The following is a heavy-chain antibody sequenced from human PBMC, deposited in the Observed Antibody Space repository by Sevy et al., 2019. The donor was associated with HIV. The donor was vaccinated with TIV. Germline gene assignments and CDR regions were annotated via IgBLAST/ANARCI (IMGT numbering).Heavy chain of an antibody. CDR3: AKTVYYDSSGYYYEPSSFDI. J-gene: IGHJ3*02. D-gene: IGHD3-22*01. CDR2: ISGSGGST. Sequence: GGSLRLSCAASGFTFISYAMSWVRQAPGKGLEWVSAISGSGGSTYYADSVKGRFTISRDNSKNTLYLQMNSLRAEDTAVYYCAKTVYYDSSGYYYEPSSFDIWGQGTMVTVSS. V-gene: IGHV3-23*01. CDR1: GFTFISYA.